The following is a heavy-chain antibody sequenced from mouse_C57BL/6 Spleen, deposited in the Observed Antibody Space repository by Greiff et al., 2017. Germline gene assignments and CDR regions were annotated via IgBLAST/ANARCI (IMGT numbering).Heavy chain of an antibody. D-gene: IGHD1-2*01. CDR3: AKGTQLLRLDY. J-gene: IGHJ2*01. CDR1: GFTFSDYG. Sequence: EVKLMESGGGLVKPGGSLKLSCAASGFTFSDYGMHWVRQAPEKGLEWVAYISSGSSTIYYADTVKGRFTISRDNAKNTLFLQMTSLRSEDTAMYYCAKGTQLLRLDYWGQGTTLTVSS. V-gene: IGHV5-17*01. CDR2: ISSGSSTI.